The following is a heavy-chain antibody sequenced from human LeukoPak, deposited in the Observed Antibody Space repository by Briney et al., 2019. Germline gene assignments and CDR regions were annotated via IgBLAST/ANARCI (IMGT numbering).Heavy chain of an antibody. CDR1: GGSISSGSYY. J-gene: IGHJ6*03. CDR2: IYTSGST. Sequence: SETLSLTCTVSGGSISSGSYYWSWIRQPGGKGLEWIGRIYTSGSTNYNPSLKSRVTISVDTSKDQFSLKLSSVTAADTAVYYCASPSSPYYYYMDVWGKGTTVTVSS. CDR3: ASPSSPYYYYMDV. V-gene: IGHV4-61*02. D-gene: IGHD2-2*01.